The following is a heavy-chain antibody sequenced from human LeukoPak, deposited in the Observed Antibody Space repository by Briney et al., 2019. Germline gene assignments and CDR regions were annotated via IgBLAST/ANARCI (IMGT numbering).Heavy chain of an antibody. V-gene: IGHV3-23*01. Sequence: GGSLRLSCAASGFTFSSYAMSWVRQAPGKGLEWVSAISGSGGSTYYADSVKGRFTISRDNSKNTLYLQMNSLRAEDTAVYYCARGDTAMVLFPFDYWGQGTLVTVSS. CDR3: ARGDTAMVLFPFDY. CDR2: ISGSGGST. CDR1: GFTFSSYA. J-gene: IGHJ4*02. D-gene: IGHD5-18*01.